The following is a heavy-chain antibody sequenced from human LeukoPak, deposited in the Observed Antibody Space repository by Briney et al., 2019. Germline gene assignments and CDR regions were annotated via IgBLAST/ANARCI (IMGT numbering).Heavy chain of an antibody. Sequence: SVKVSCKASGGTFSSYAISWVLQAPGQGLEWMGRIIPIFGIANYAQKFQGRVTITADKSTSTAYMELSSLRSEDTAVYYCASPGGYSYGRDGFDYWGQGTLVTVSS. V-gene: IGHV1-69*04. CDR2: IIPIFGIA. J-gene: IGHJ4*02. CDR1: GGTFSSYA. CDR3: ASPGGYSYGRDGFDY. D-gene: IGHD5-18*01.